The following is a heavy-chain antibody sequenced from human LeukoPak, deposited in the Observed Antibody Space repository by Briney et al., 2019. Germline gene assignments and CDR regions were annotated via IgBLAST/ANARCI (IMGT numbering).Heavy chain of an antibody. D-gene: IGHD3-3*01. J-gene: IGHJ4*02. V-gene: IGHV3-33*01. Sequence: SGGSLRLSCAASGFTFSSYGMHWVRQAPGKGLEWVAVIWYDGSNKYYADSVKGRFTISRDNSKNTLYLQMNSLRAEDTAVYYCARDEPYLGFWSGSLLAGWLFDYWGQGTLVTVSS. CDR1: GFTFSSYG. CDR3: ARDEPYLGFWSGSLLAGWLFDY. CDR2: IWYDGSNK.